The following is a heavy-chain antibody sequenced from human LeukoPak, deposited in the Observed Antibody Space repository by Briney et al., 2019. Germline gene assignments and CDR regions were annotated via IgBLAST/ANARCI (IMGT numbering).Heavy chain of an antibody. J-gene: IGHJ4*02. D-gene: IGHD1-14*01. Sequence: PAGSLRLSCTASGLTFSTSGCNWVRQAPGKGLEWFASIGPTGSDRYHADSIKGRFTISRDNANNFLYLQMNSLRAEDTAVYYCATETNGRHYDYWGQGTLLTVSS. CDR1: GLTFSTSG. CDR2: IGPTGSDR. CDR3: ATETNGRHYDY. V-gene: IGHV3-21*06.